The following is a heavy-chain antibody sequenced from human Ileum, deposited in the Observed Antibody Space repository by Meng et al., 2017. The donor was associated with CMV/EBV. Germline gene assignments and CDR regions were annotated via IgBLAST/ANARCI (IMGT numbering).Heavy chain of an antibody. Sequence: QVQLQQWGAGLLKPSEALSLTCAVYGGSVSGYYWSWIRQPPGKGLEWIGEINHSGSTNYNPSLKSRVTISVDTSKNQFSLKLSSVTAADTAVYYCAREGTKLLGLKRWFDPWGQGTLVTASS. CDR2: INHSGST. D-gene: IGHD2-15*01. CDR3: AREGTKLLGLKRWFDP. CDR1: GGSVSGYY. J-gene: IGHJ5*02. V-gene: IGHV4-34*01.